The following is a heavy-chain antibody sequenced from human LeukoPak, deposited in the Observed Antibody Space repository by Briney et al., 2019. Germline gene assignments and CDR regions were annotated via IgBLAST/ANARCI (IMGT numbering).Heavy chain of an antibody. Sequence: ASVRVSCKASGYTFSNYGISWVRQAPGQGLEWMGWISTFNGNAKYAQHFQGRVTMTTDTSTSTAHMELKSLRSDDTAVYYCARGRYCSGGNCWAIYYYYMDVWGKGTTVTVSS. V-gene: IGHV1-18*01. CDR3: ARGRYCSGGNCWAIYYYYMDV. CDR2: ISTFNGNA. D-gene: IGHD2-15*01. CDR1: GYTFSNYG. J-gene: IGHJ6*03.